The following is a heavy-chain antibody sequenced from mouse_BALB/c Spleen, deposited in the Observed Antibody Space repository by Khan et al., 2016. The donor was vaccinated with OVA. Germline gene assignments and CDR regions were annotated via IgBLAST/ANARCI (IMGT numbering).Heavy chain of an antibody. D-gene: IGHD2-1*01. Sequence: PLHHSGPGLVKPSQSLSLTCTVTGYSITSDYAWNWIRQFPGNKLEWMGYINYSGSTSYNPSLKSRISITRDTSKNTFFLQLNSVTTEDTAKDYCARKGYGNWFAYWGQGTMVTV. CDR3: ARKGYGNWFAY. V-gene: IGHV3-2*02. J-gene: IGHJ3*01. CDR2: INYSGST. CDR1: GYSITSDYA.